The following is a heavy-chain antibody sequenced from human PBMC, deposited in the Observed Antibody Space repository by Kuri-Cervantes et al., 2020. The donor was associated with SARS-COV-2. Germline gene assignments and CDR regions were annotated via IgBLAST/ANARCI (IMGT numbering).Heavy chain of an antibody. CDR1: GDRASSISAA. CDR3: ARVPNVYSSSSGFDP. V-gene: IGHV6-1*01. Sequence: SETMSLTCAISGDRASSISAAWNWIRQSPSSGLEWLGRTYYKSKWYNYYAVSVKSRITINPDTSKNQFSLQLHSVTPEDTAVYYCARVPNVYSSSSGFDPWGQGTLVTVSS. CDR2: TYYKSKWYN. D-gene: IGHD6-13*01. J-gene: IGHJ5*02.